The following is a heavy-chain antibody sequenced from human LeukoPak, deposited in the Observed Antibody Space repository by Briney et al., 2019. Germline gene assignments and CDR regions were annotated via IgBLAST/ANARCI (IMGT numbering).Heavy chain of an antibody. CDR3: ARDFSIGGKSPRDYYYGMDV. V-gene: IGHV4-39*07. CDR1: GNSISSSTYY. CDR2: IYYSGST. Sequence: SETLSLTCTVSGNSISSSTYYWGWIRQPPGKGLEWIGSIYYSGSTYYNPSLKSRVTISVDTSKNQFSLKLSSVTAADTAVYYCARDFSIGGKSPRDYYYGMDVWGQGTTVTVSS. J-gene: IGHJ6*02. D-gene: IGHD4-23*01.